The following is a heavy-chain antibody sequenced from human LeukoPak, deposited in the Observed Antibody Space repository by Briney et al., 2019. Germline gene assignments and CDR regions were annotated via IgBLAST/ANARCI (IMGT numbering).Heavy chain of an antibody. CDR2: ISYDGSNK. D-gene: IGHD1-26*01. V-gene: IGHV3-30-3*01. CDR1: GFTFSSYA. Sequence: GGSLRVSCAASGFTFSSYAMHWVRQAPGKGLEWVAVISYDGSNKYYADSVKGRFTISRDNSKNTLYLQMNSLRAEDTAVYYCARDEGPVGAADYWGQGTLVTVSS. CDR3: ARDEGPVGAADY. J-gene: IGHJ4*02.